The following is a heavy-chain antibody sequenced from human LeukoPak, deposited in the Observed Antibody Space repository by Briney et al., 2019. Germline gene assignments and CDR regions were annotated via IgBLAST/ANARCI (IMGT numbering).Heavy chain of an antibody. V-gene: IGHV4-34*01. Sequence: PSETLSLTCAVYGGSFSGYYWSWIRQPPGKGLEWIGEINHSGSTNYNPSLKSRVTISVDTSKKQFSLKLSSVTAADTAVYYCARAPLFYYDSSGYYKDYWGQGTLVTVSS. CDR1: GGSFSGYY. D-gene: IGHD3-22*01. CDR2: INHSGST. J-gene: IGHJ4*02. CDR3: ARAPLFYYDSSGYYKDY.